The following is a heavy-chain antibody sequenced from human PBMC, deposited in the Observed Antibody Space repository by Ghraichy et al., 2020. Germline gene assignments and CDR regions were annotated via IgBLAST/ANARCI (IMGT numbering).Heavy chain of an antibody. V-gene: IGHV4-39*01. Sequence: SETLSLTCTVSGGSISSSSYYWGWIRQPPGKGLEWIGSIYYSGSTYYNPSLKSRVTISVDTSKNQFSLKLSSVTAADTAVYYCARLGVCDRLTGDCSVGYWGQGTLVTVSS. CDR3: ARLGVCDRLTGDCSVGY. CDR2: IYYSGST. D-gene: IGHD7-27*01. J-gene: IGHJ4*02. CDR1: GGSISSSSYY.